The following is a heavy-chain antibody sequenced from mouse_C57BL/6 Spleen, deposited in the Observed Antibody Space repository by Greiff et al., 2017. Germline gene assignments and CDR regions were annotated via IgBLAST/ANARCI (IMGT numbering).Heavy chain of an antibody. Sequence: QVQLQQPGAELVKPGASVKMSCKASGYTFTSYWITWVKQRPGQGLEWIGDIYPGSGSTNYNEKFKSKATLTVDTSSSTAYMLLSSLTSEDSAVYYCARADYDAYYAMDYWGQGTSVTVSS. CDR2: IYPGSGST. D-gene: IGHD2-4*01. J-gene: IGHJ4*01. CDR1: GYTFTSYW. V-gene: IGHV1-55*01. CDR3: ARADYDAYYAMDY.